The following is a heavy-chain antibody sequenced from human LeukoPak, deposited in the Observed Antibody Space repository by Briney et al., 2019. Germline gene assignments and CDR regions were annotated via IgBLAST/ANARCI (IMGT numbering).Heavy chain of an antibody. V-gene: IGHV1-2*02. D-gene: IGHD3-22*01. J-gene: IGHJ3*02. CDR3: ARKCITMISTECWAFDI. CDR1: GYTFTGYY. CDR2: INPNSGGT. Sequence: ASVKVSCKASGYTFTGYYMHWVRQAPGQGLEWMGWINPNSGGTNYAQKFQGRVTMTRDTSISTAYMELSRLRSDDTAVYYCARKCITMISTECWAFDIWGQGTMVTVSS.